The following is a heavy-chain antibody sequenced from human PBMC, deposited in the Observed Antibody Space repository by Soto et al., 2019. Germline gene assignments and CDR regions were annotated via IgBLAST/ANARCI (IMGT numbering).Heavy chain of an antibody. CDR1: GFTFSSYG. CDR2: IWYDGSNK. D-gene: IGHD4-4*01. CDR3: ARGYRYSNYDY. J-gene: IGHJ4*02. V-gene: IGHV3-33*01. Sequence: GGSLRPSCAASGFTFSSYGMHWVRQAPGKGLEWVAVIWYDGSNKYYADSVKGRFTISRDNSKNTLYLQMNSLRAEDTAVYYCARGYRYSNYDYWGQGTLVTVSS.